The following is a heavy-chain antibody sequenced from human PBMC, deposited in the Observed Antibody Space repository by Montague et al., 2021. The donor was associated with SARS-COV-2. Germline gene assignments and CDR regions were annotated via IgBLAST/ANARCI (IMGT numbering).Heavy chain of an antibody. CDR1: GFSLSTSGMC. V-gene: IGHV2-70*01. CDR3: ARIQVGNSGSSNLDY. Sequence: PALVKPTQTLRLTCAFSGFSLSTSGMCVSWIRQPPGKALEWLAXXXWXXXKYXSTSLKTRLTISKDTSKNQVVLTMTKMDPVDTATYYCARIQVGNSGSSNLDYWGQGTLVTASS. D-gene: IGHD3-10*01. CDR2: XXWXXXK. J-gene: IGHJ4*02.